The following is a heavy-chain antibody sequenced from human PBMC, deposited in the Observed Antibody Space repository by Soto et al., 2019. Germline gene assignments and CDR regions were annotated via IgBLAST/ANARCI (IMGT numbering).Heavy chain of an antibody. CDR2: MNPNSGAT. D-gene: IGHD2-15*01. Sequence: ASVKVSCKASGYTFIGYEMHWVRQAPGQGLEWMGLMNPNSGATRIAQKFQGRVTMTRDTSISTAYMELTSLTSADTAIYFCARGLRTGNYGMDVWGQGTTVTVSS. CDR1: GYTFIGYE. V-gene: IGHV1-2*02. J-gene: IGHJ6*02. CDR3: ARGLRTGNYGMDV.